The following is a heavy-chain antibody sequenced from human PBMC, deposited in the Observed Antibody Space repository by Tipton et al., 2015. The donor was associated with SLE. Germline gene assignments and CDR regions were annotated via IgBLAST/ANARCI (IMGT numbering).Heavy chain of an antibody. CDR2: ISGSGGST. D-gene: IGHD6-6*01. CDR1: GFTFSSYA. J-gene: IGHJ3*02. Sequence: LRLSCAASGFTFSSYAMSWVRQAPGKGLEWVSAISGSGGSTYYADSVKGRFTISRDNAKNSLYLQMNSLRAEDTAVYYCARGNQQLVDAFDIWGQGTMVTVSS. V-gene: IGHV3-23*01. CDR3: ARGNQQLVDAFDI.